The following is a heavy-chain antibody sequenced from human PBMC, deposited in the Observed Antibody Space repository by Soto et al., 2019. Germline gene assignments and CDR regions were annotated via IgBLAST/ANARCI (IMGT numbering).Heavy chain of an antibody. D-gene: IGHD2-21*02. CDR2: IYYSGST. J-gene: IGHJ4*02. Sequence: PSETLSLTCTVSGGSVSSGSYYWSWIRQPPGKGLEWIGYIYYSGSTNYNPSLKSRVTISVDTSKNQFSLKLSSVTAADTAVYYCARLNPELGGDCYSGCFYFDYWGQGTLVTVSS. CDR1: GGSVSSGSYY. V-gene: IGHV4-61*01. CDR3: ARLNPELGGDCYSGCFYFDY.